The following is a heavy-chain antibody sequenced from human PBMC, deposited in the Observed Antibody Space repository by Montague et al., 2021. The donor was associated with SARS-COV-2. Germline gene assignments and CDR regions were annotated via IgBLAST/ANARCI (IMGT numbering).Heavy chain of an antibody. J-gene: IGHJ6*02. Sequence: SLRLSCAASGFTFSSYWMSWVRQAPGKGLERVANIKQDGSEKYYVDSVKGRFTISRDNAKNSLYLQMNSPRAEDTAVYYCAREYSAPRWFGEYNRYGMDVWGQGTTVTVSS. V-gene: IGHV3-7*01. CDR1: GFTFSSYW. D-gene: IGHD3-10*01. CDR3: AREYSAPRWFGEYNRYGMDV. CDR2: IKQDGSEK.